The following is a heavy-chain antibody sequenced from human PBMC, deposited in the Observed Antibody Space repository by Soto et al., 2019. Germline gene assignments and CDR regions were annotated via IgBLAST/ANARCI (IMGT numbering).Heavy chain of an antibody. CDR2: SRNKANRYTT. CDR3: VSALKVGSWTHFDY. V-gene: IGHV3-72*01. CDR1: GLTFTDHY. J-gene: IGHJ4*02. Sequence: EVRLVESGGGLVQPGGSLRLSCAVSGLTFTDHYIDWVRQAPGKGLEWVGRSRNKANRYTTEYGASVKGRFTLSRDDSVDSVYLQMDSLNTDDTAVYYCVSALKVGSWTHFDYWGQGTLVTVSS. D-gene: IGHD6-13*01.